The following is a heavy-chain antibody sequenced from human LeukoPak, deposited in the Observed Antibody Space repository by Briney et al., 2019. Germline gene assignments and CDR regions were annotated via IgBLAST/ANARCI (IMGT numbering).Heavy chain of an antibody. CDR3: ASLLRPYGDMDY. V-gene: IGHV3-64*01. CDR1: GFTFSSYA. Sequence: GGSLRLSCAASGFTFSSYAMHWVRQAPGKGLEYVSAISSNGGSTYYANSVKGRFTISRDNSKNALYLQMGSLRAEDMAVYYCASLLRPYGDMDYWGQGTLVTVFS. D-gene: IGHD4-17*01. CDR2: ISSNGGST. J-gene: IGHJ4*02.